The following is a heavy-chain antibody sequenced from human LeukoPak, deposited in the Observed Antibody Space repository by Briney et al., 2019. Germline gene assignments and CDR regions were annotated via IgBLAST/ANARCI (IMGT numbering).Heavy chain of an antibody. CDR3: ARDLPSYY. J-gene: IGHJ4*02. CDR2: IKQDESEI. Sequence: GGSLRLSCAASGFTFSNYWMSWVRQAPGKGLEWVAKIKQDESEIYYVDSVKGRFTISRDNAKNSLYLQMNSLRAEDTAVYYCARDLPSYYWGQGTLVTVSS. V-gene: IGHV3-7*03. CDR1: GFTFSNYW.